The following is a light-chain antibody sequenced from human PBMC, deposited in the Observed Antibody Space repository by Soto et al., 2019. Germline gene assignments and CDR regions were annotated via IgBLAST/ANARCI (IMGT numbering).Light chain of an antibody. Sequence: DIVMTQSPDSRAVSLGERANINCKSSRSIFYSSYNKNYLAWYQQKAGQPPRLLINWASTRESGVPDRFSGSGSGTDFTLTISSLQAEDVAVYFCQQYYTFPLTFGGGTKVEI. CDR3: QQYYTFPLT. J-gene: IGKJ4*01. V-gene: IGKV4-1*01. CDR2: WAS. CDR1: RSIFYSSYNKNY.